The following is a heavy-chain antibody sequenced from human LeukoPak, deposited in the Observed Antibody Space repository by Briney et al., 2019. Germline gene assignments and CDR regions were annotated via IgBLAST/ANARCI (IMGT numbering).Heavy chain of an antibody. D-gene: IGHD4-11*01. Sequence: SETLSLTCTVSGGSISSYYWSWIRQPAGKGLEWIGRIYTSGSTNYNPSLKSRVTMPVDTSKNQFSLKLSSVTAADTAVYYCASTRALVTTSANFDYWGQGTLVTVSS. CDR2: IYTSGST. V-gene: IGHV4-4*07. CDR3: ASTRALVTTSANFDY. CDR1: GGSISSYY. J-gene: IGHJ4*02.